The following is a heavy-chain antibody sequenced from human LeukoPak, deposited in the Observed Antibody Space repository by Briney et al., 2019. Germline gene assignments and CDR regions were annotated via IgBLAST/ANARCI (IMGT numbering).Heavy chain of an antibody. J-gene: IGHJ4*02. V-gene: IGHV1-3*01. D-gene: IGHD2-2*01. Sequence: ASVKVSCKASGYTFTSYAMHWVRQAPGQRLEWMGWINAGNGNTKYSQKFQGRVTITADESTSTAYMELSSLRSEDTAVYYCAREFRYCSSTSCYAGISYYFDYWGQGTLVTVSS. CDR3: AREFRYCSSTSCYAGISYYFDY. CDR2: INAGNGNT. CDR1: GYTFTSYA.